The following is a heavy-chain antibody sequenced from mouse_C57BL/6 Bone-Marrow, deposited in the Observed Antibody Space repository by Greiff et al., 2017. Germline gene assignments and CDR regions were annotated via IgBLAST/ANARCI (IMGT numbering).Heavy chain of an antibody. Sequence: EVKLMESGEGLVKPGGSLKLSCAASGFTFSSYALSWVRQTPEKRLEWVAYIGSGGDYIYYADTVKGRFTISRDTARNTLYLQMSSLKSEDTAVYYCTRGGYYVSSYEGYKAMDYWGEGTSVTVSS. D-gene: IGHD1-1*01. V-gene: IGHV5-9-1*02. CDR1: GFTFSSYA. CDR3: TRGGYYVSSYEGYKAMDY. J-gene: IGHJ4*01. CDR2: IGSGGDYI.